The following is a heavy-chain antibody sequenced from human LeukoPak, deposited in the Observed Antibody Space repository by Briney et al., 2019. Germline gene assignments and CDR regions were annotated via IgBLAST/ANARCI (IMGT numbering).Heavy chain of an antibody. CDR2: IYSGGST. CDR1: GFTFSSYG. J-gene: IGHJ4*02. D-gene: IGHD2-15*01. V-gene: IGHV3-53*01. Sequence: AGGTLRLSCAASGFTFSSYGMSWVRQAPGKGLEWVSVIYSGGSTYYADSVKGRFTISRDNSKNTLYLQMNSLRAEDTAVYYCARVVVAATLDYWGQGTLVTVSS. CDR3: ARVVVAATLDY.